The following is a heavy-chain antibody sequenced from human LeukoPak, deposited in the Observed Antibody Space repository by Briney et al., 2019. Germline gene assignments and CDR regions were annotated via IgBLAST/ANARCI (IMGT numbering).Heavy chain of an antibody. V-gene: IGHV1-69*06. Sequence: ASVNVSCKASGGTFSSYAISWVGQAPGQGREWMGGVIPIFGTTNYAQKLQDRVTITPDKSTSKAYMELSSLRSDDTAVYYCARVVGLTGYSSSWYSGYYYYMDVWGKGPTVTVSS. J-gene: IGHJ6*03. D-gene: IGHD6-13*01. CDR2: VIPIFGTT. CDR3: ARVVGLTGYSSSWYSGYYYYMDV. CDR1: GGTFSSYA.